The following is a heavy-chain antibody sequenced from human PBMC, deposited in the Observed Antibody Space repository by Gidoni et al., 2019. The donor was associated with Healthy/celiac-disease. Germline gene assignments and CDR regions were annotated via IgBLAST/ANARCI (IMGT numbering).Heavy chain of an antibody. J-gene: IGHJ4*02. D-gene: IGHD1-26*01. CDR2: ISSSSSYI. CDR3: ARDGGSYSGYFDY. Sequence: EVQLVESGGGLVKPGGSLRLSCAASGFTFSSYSMNWVRQAPGKGLEWVSSISSSSSYIYYADSVKGRFTISRDNAKNSLYLQMNSLRAEDTAVYYCARDGGSYSGYFDYWGQGTLVTVSS. CDR1: GFTFSSYS. V-gene: IGHV3-21*01.